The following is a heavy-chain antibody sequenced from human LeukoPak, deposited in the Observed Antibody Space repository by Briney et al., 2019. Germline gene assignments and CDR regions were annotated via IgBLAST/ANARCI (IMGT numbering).Heavy chain of an antibody. Sequence: GGSLRLSCAASGFTFSSYAMHWVRQAPGKGLEWVAVISYDGSNKYYADSVKGRFTISRDNSKNTLYLQMNSLRAEDTAVYYCARESQGTSEGYWGQGTLVTVSS. J-gene: IGHJ4*02. CDR3: ARESQGTSEGY. CDR2: ISYDGSNK. CDR1: GFTFSSYA. V-gene: IGHV3-30*04. D-gene: IGHD3-10*01.